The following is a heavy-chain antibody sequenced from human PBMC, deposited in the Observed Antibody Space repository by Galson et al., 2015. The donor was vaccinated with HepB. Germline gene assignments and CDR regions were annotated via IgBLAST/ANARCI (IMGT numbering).Heavy chain of an antibody. CDR2: ISGSGGST. CDR1: GFTFSSYA. V-gene: IGHV3-23*01. Sequence: SLRLSCAASGFTFSSYAMSWVRQAPGKGLEWVSAISGSGGSTYYADSVKGRFTTSRDNSKNTLYLQMNSLRAEDTAVYYCAKDGWELLLKSRRTSYYFDYWGQGTLVTVSS. D-gene: IGHD1-26*01. J-gene: IGHJ4*02. CDR3: AKDGWELLLKSRRTSYYFDY.